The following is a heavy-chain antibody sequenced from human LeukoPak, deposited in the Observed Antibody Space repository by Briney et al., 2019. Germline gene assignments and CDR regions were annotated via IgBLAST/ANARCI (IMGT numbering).Heavy chain of an antibody. CDR3: ARGDIVVVPAAIEGYNWFDP. CDR2: INPSGGST. D-gene: IGHD2-2*01. CDR1: GYTFTSYY. J-gene: IGHJ5*02. V-gene: IGHV1-46*01. Sequence: GASVKVSCKASGYTFTSYYMHWVRQAPGQGLEWMGIINPSGGSTSYAQKFQGRVTMTRDMSTSTVYMELSSLRSEDMAVYYCARGDIVVVPAAIEGYNWFDPWGQGTLVTVSS.